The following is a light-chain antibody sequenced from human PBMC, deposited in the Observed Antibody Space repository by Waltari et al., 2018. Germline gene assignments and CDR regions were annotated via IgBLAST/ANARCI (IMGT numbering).Light chain of an antibody. CDR2: AAS. CDR1: QGICNY. Sequence: IQITQSPSSLSASVGDRVTITCRASQGICNYLSWYQQKPGKAPKRLIYAASSLESGVPSRFSGSGSATEFTLTISSLQPEDFAAYYCLQYNSKPTFGGGTKVEIK. CDR3: LQYNSKPT. V-gene: IGKV1-17*01. J-gene: IGKJ4*01.